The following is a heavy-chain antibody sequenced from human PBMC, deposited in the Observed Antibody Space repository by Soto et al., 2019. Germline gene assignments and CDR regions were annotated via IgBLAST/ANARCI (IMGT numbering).Heavy chain of an antibody. CDR1: GFTFSSYA. CDR2: ISGSGGST. Sequence: EVQLLESGGGLVQPGGSLRLSCAASGFTFSSYAMSWVRQAPGKGLEWVSAISGSGGSTYYADSVKGRFTISRDNSKNTLYLQLNGLRAEDTAVYYCAKAIFGSSAVAGTGYYYYGMDVWGQGTTVTVSS. V-gene: IGHV3-23*01. CDR3: AKAIFGSSAVAGTGYYYYGMDV. D-gene: IGHD6-19*01. J-gene: IGHJ6*02.